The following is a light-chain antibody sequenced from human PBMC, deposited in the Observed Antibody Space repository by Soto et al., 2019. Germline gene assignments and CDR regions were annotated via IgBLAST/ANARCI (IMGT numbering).Light chain of an antibody. J-gene: IGKJ1*01. V-gene: IGKV1-39*01. CDR1: QSINSY. CDR2: AAS. CDR3: QQANSFPPWT. Sequence: DIQMTQPPSSLSASVGDRVTITCRASQSINSYLNWYQQKPGRAPNLLIYAASSLRSGVPSRFSGSGSGTDFTLTISSLQPEDFATYYCQQANSFPPWTFGQGTKVDIK.